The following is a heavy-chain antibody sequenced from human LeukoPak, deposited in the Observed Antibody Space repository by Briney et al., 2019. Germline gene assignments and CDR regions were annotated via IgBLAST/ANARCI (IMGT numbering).Heavy chain of an antibody. V-gene: IGHV3-23*01. CDR2: ISGSGST. CDR3: AKVWDSSGWSWGYFDY. CDR1: GFTFSSYA. J-gene: IGHJ4*02. D-gene: IGHD6-19*01. Sequence: GGSLRLSCAASGFTFSSYAMSWVRQAPGKGLEWVSAISGSGSTYYADSVKGRFTISRDNSKNTLYLQMNSLRAEDTAVYYCAKVWDSSGWSWGYFDYWGQGTLVTVSS.